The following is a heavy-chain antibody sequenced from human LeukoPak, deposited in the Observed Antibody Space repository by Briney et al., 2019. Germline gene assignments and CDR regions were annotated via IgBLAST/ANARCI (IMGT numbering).Heavy chain of an antibody. J-gene: IGHJ3*02. CDR2: ISSSSSTI. Sequence: PGGSLRLSCAASGFTFSSYSMNWVRQAPGKGLEWVSYISSSSSTIYCADSVKGRFTISRDNAKNSLYLQMNSLRDEDTAVYYCARTSGGDCYFCRSDAFDIWGQGTMVTVSS. V-gene: IGHV3-48*02. CDR3: ARTSGGDCYFCRSDAFDI. CDR1: GFTFSSYS. D-gene: IGHD2-21*02.